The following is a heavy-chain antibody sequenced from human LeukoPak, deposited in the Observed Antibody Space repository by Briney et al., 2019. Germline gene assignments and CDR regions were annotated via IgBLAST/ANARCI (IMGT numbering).Heavy chain of an antibody. D-gene: IGHD2-2*01. V-gene: IGHV3-74*01. CDR2: INSDGSST. Sequence: GGSLRLSCAASRFTFRSYWMHWVRQAPGKGLVWVSRINSDGSSTSYADSVKGRFTISRDNAKNTLYLQMNSLRAEDTAVYYCARAGCSSTSCYRVYYFDYWGQGTLVTVSS. J-gene: IGHJ4*02. CDR1: RFTFRSYW. CDR3: ARAGCSSTSCYRVYYFDY.